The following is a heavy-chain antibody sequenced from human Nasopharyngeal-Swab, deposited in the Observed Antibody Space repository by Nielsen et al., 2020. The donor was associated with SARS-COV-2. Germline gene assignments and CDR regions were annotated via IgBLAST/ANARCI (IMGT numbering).Heavy chain of an antibody. V-gene: IGHV4-38-2*02. CDR3: TYSSSWYFYGMDV. Sequence: GSLRLSCTVSGYSISSGYYWGWIRQPPGKGLEWIGSIYHSGSTYYNPSLKSRVTISVDTSKNQFSLKLSSVTAADTAVYYCTYSSSWYFYGMDVWGQATTVTVSS. CDR2: IYHSGST. J-gene: IGHJ6*02. CDR1: GYSISSGYY. D-gene: IGHD6-13*01.